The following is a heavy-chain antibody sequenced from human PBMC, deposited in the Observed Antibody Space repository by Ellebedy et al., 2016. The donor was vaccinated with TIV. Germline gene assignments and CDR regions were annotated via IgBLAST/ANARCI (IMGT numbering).Heavy chain of an antibody. CDR1: GFSFRSYW. Sequence: GGSLRLSCAASGFSFRSYWMSWVRQAPGKGLEWVANIYQDGGVQYYVDSVKGRFTISRDNADNSLFLQMNNLRAEDTAVYYCARRGSYGDYAVQINSWFDTWGRGTLVAVSS. CDR3: ARRGSYGDYAVQINSWFDT. CDR2: IYQDGGVQ. J-gene: IGHJ5*02. V-gene: IGHV3-7*01. D-gene: IGHD3-16*01.